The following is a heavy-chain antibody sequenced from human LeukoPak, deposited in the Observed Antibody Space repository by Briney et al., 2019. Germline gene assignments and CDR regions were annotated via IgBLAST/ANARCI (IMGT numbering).Heavy chain of an antibody. CDR1: GFTFDDYA. J-gene: IGHJ4*02. Sequence: PGRSLRLSRAASGFTFDDYAMHWVRQAPGKGLEWVSGISWNSGSIGYADSVKGRFTISRDNAKNSLYLQMNSLRAEDTALYYCAKDVERFGELRHFDYWGQGTLVTVSS. D-gene: IGHD3-10*01. V-gene: IGHV3-9*01. CDR2: ISWNSGSI. CDR3: AKDVERFGELRHFDY.